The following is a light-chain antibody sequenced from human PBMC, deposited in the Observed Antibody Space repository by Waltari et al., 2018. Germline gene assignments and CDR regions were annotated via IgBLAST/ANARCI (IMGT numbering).Light chain of an antibody. V-gene: IGLV1-36*01. J-gene: IGLJ2*01. CDR2: YDD. CDR3: ASWDDDLSGVV. CDR1: RSTIGNNA. Sequence: QSVLTQPPSVPEAPRQRVTIPCSGFRSTIGNNAENWYQQFPGRAPKLLIYYDDLLPSGVSDRFSGSKSGTSASLAISGLQSEDEAYYYCASWDDDLSGVVFGGGTKLTVL.